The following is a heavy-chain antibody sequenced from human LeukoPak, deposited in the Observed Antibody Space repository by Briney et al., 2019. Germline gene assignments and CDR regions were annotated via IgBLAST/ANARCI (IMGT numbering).Heavy chain of an antibody. CDR3: ARAYYYDSSGHLQPPLYCYYGMDV. CDR2: IYYSGST. CDR1: GGSISSYY. D-gene: IGHD3-22*01. J-gene: IGHJ6*02. V-gene: IGHV4-59*01. Sequence: SETLSLTCTVSGGSISSYYWSWIRQPPGKGLEWIGYIYYSGSTNYNPSLKSRVTISVDTSKNQFSLKLSSVTAADTAVYYCARAYYYDSSGHLQPPLYCYYGMDVWGQGTTVTVSS.